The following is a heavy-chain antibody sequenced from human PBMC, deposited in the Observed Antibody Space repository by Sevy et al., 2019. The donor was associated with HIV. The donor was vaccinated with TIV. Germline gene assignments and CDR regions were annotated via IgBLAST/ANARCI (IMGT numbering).Heavy chain of an antibody. D-gene: IGHD6-13*01. V-gene: IGHV3-30*04. CDR2: ISYDGSNK. J-gene: IGHJ6*02. CDR1: GFTFSSYA. Sequence: GSLRLSCAASGFTFSSYAMHWVRQAPGKGLEWVAVISYDGSNKYYADSVKGRFPISRDNSKNTLYLQMNSLRAEDTAVYYCARAFAAAGTVPTFHYYDGMDVWGQGTTVTVSS. CDR3: ARAFAAAGTVPTFHYYDGMDV.